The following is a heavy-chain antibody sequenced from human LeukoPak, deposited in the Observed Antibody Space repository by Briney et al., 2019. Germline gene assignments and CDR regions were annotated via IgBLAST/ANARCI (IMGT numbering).Heavy chain of an antibody. V-gene: IGHV4-4*07. D-gene: IGHD6-19*01. J-gene: IGHJ4*02. CDR1: GGSISSYY. Sequence: PSETLSLTCTVSGGSISSYYWSWIRQPAGKGLEWIGLIYSSGSTNYNPSLKGRVTMSVDTSKNQFSLKLRSVTAADTAAYYCARGDIAVAATDYWGQGTLVTVSS. CDR3: ARGDIAVAATDY. CDR2: IYSSGST.